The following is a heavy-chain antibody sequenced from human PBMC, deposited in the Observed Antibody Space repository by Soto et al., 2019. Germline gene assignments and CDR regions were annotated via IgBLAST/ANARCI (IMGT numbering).Heavy chain of an antibody. CDR3: AADRRGVNYGMEV. J-gene: IGHJ6*02. CDR1: GFTFSSYG. V-gene: IGHV3-33*01. D-gene: IGHD3-10*01. Sequence: QMQLVESGGGVVQPGGSLRLSCAASGFTFSSYGMHWVRQATGKGLEWAAVIWRDVSDNYYADSVRGRFTISRDNSKNTLYLQMTSLRVEDAAVYYCAADRRGVNYGMEVWGQGTTVTVSS. CDR2: IWRDVSDN.